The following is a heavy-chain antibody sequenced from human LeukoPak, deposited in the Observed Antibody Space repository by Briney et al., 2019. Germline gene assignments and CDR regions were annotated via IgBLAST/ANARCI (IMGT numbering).Heavy chain of an antibody. CDR2: IYYSGST. CDR1: GFTVSSNY. Sequence: GSLRLSCAASGFTVSSNYMSWIRQPPGKGLEWIGYIYYSGSTNYNPSLKSRVTISVDTSKNQFSLKLSSVTAADTAVYYCARDLGYGNSDYWGQGTLVTVSS. V-gene: IGHV4-59*02. J-gene: IGHJ4*02. CDR3: ARDLGYGNSDY. D-gene: IGHD5-18*01.